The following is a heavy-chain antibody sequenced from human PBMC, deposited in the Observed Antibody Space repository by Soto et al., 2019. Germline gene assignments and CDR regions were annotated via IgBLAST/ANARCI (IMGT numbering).Heavy chain of an antibody. D-gene: IGHD1-26*01. J-gene: IGHJ6*02. V-gene: IGHV1-3*01. CDR1: GYTFTTYA. Sequence: QVQLVQSGAEVKKPGASVKVSCKASGYTFTTYALHWVRQAPGQRHEWMGWINPASGHTKYSKKFKDRVTITRDTSASTGYMELSSLRSEDTAVYYCGRSVVGATGEILYNAMDVWGQGTTVTFSS. CDR2: INPASGHT. CDR3: GRSVVGATGEILYNAMDV.